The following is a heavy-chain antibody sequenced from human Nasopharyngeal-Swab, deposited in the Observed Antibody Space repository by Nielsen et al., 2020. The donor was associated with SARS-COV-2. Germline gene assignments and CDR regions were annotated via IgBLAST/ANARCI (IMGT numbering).Heavy chain of an antibody. V-gene: IGHV3-15*01. D-gene: IGHD6-19*01. CDR3: TTGRYSSGWRGKTYYFDY. CDR2: IKSKTDGGTT. J-gene: IGHJ4*02. Sequence: WIRQPPGKGLEWVGRIKSKTDGGTTDYAAPVKGRFTISRDDSKNTLYLQMNSLKTEDTVVYYCTTGRYSSGWRGKTYYFDYWGQGTLVTVSS.